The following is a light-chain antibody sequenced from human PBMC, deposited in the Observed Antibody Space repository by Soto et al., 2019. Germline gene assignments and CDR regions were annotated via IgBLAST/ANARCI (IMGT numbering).Light chain of an antibody. CDR3: QSYDSSLSGSV. CDR2: GNT. Sequence: QSVLTQPPSVSGAPGQRVTISCTGSSSNIGAVFDVHWYQQLRGTAPKLLIYGNTNRPSGVPDRFSASKSATTASPAITGLQAEEEADYYCQSYDSSLSGSVFGGGTKLTVL. CDR1: SSNIGAVFD. V-gene: IGLV1-40*01. J-gene: IGLJ2*01.